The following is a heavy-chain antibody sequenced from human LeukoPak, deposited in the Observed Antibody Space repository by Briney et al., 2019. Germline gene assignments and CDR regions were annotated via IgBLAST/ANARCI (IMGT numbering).Heavy chain of an antibody. V-gene: IGHV4-39*01. CDR1: GGSISSSSYY. Sequence: PSETLSLTCTVSGGSISSSSYYWGWIRQPPGKGLEWIGSIYYSGSTYYNPSLKSRVTISVDTSKNQFSLKLSSVTAADTAVHYCARHGYIDFWSGYYSGRGDAFDIWGQGTMVTVSS. CDR3: ARHGYIDFWSGYYSGRGDAFDI. D-gene: IGHD3-3*01. J-gene: IGHJ3*02. CDR2: IYYSGST.